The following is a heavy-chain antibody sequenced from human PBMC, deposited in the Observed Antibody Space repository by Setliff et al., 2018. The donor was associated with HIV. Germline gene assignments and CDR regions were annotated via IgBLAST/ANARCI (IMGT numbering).Heavy chain of an antibody. CDR2: IKQDRSEK. D-gene: IGHD5-18*01. CDR1: GFTFSKYW. Sequence: GGSLRLSCAASGFTFSKYWMSWVRQGPGKGLEWVANIKQDRSEKHYVGSVKGRFTMSRDDSKNTLYLQMNSLKTEDTAVYYCTPSWITDGYTFGPRKYYFDYWGRGTLVTVSS. CDR3: TPSWITDGYTFGPRKYYFDY. V-gene: IGHV3-7*03. J-gene: IGHJ4*02.